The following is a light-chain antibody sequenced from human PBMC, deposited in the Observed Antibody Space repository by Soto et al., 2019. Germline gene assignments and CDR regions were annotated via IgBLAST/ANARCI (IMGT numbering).Light chain of an antibody. J-gene: IGLJ3*02. V-gene: IGLV8-61*01. CDR3: VLYMGNGIWV. CDR1: SGSVSTSYY. Sequence: QTVVTQEPSFSVSPGGTVTLTCGLSSGSVSTSYYPSWYQLTPGQAPRTLIHNTNIRSSGVPDRFSGSVLGNKAALTITGAQADDESDYYCVLYMGNGIWVFGGGTKLTVL. CDR2: NTN.